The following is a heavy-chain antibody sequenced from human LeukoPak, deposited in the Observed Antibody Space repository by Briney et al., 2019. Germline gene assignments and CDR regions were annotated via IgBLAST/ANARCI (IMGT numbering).Heavy chain of an antibody. Sequence: GGSLRLSCAASGFTFSTYAMSWGRQAPGKGLEWVSAISGSGGSTYYADSVKGRFTISRDNSKNTLYLQMNSLRAEDTAVYYCAKDPIVGAKTWPYYFAYWGQGTLVTVSS. D-gene: IGHD1-26*01. J-gene: IGHJ4*02. CDR3: AKDPIVGAKTWPYYFAY. CDR1: GFTFSTYA. V-gene: IGHV3-23*01. CDR2: ISGSGGST.